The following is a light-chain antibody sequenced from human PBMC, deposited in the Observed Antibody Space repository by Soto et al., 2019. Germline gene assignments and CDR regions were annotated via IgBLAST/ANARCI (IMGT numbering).Light chain of an antibody. J-gene: IGKJ3*01. Sequence: DIQMPQCPHILSASVGDRVTITCRAGQSISSWLICDASSLQSGVPSRFSGSGSVTEFSLSITGLQPDDFATYYCLDYRVLSSFGPGTKVDIK. CDR3: LDYRVLSS. CDR2: DAS. CDR1: QSISSW. V-gene: IGKV1-5*01.